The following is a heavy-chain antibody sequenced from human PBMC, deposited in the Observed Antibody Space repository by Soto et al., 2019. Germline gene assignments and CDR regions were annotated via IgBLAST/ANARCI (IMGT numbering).Heavy chain of an antibody. J-gene: IGHJ5*02. CDR3: ARTFIWSSSDWFDP. Sequence: SETLSLTCTVSGGSISSYYWSWIRQPPGKGLEWIGYIYYSGSTNYNPSLKSRVTISVDTSKNQFSLKLSSVTAADTAVYYCARTFIWSSSDWFDPWGQGTLVTVYS. CDR1: GGSISSYY. D-gene: IGHD6-6*01. CDR2: IYYSGST. V-gene: IGHV4-59*01.